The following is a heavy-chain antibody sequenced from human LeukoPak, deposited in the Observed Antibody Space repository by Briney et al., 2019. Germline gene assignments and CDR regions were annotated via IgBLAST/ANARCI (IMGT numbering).Heavy chain of an antibody. V-gene: IGHV3-23*01. D-gene: IGHD1-1*01. J-gene: IGHJ3*02. CDR1: GFTFSNYA. Sequence: GGSLRLSCAASGFTFSNYAMRWVRQAPGKGLEWVSTITGPADYTFYADSVKGRFTVSRDNSKNTLHLQMNSLRVEDTAAYYCAKDYLGQLVLFDIWGQGTMVTVSS. CDR2: ITGPADYT. CDR3: AKDYLGQLVLFDI.